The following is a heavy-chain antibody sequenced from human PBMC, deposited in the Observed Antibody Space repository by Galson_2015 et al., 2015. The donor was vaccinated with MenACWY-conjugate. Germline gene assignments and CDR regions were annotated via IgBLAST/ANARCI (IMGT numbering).Heavy chain of an antibody. J-gene: IGHJ3*02. Sequence: SLRLSCAASGFTFSTYWVNWVRQAPGKGLEWVANIKQDGGEKYYVDSVKGRFTISRDNAKNSLHLQMNSLRAEDTAVYYCVRDDFRSSSSWYDPDAFDNWGQGTMDTVSA. V-gene: IGHV3-7*01. CDR3: VRDDFRSSSSWYDPDAFDN. CDR1: GFTFSTYW. CDR2: IKQDGGEK. D-gene: IGHD6-13*01.